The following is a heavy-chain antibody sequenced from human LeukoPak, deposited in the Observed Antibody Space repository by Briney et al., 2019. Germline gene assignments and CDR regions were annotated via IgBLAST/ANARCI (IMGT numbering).Heavy chain of an antibody. D-gene: IGHD3-22*01. Sequence: GGSLRRSCAASGFTFSSYAMHWVRQAPGKGLEWVAVISYDGSNKYYADSVKGRFTISRDNSKNTLYLQMNSLRAEDTAVYYCARDSLSYYYDSSGYYPYNYWGQGTLVTVSS. CDR1: GFTFSSYA. J-gene: IGHJ4*02. V-gene: IGHV3-30-3*01. CDR3: ARDSLSYYYDSSGYYPYNY. CDR2: ISYDGSNK.